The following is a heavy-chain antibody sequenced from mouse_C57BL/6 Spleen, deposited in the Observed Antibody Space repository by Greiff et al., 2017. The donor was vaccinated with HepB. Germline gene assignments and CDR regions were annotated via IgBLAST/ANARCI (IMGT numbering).Heavy chain of an antibody. CDR2: ISNLAYSI. J-gene: IGHJ4*01. D-gene: IGHD1-1*01. Sequence: EVQGVESGGGLVQPGGSLKLSCAASGFTFSDYGMAWVRQAPRKGPEWVAFISNLAYSIYYADTVTGRFTISRENAKNTLYLEMSSLRSEDTAMYYCARHGGYYGSSYEGYYAMDYWGQGTSVTVSS. CDR1: GFTFSDYG. V-gene: IGHV5-15*01. CDR3: ARHGGYYGSSYEGYYAMDY.